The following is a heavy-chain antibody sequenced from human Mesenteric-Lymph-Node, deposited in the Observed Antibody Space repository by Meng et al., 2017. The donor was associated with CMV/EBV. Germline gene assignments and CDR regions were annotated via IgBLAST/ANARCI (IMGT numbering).Heavy chain of an antibody. CDR2: IRYDGSNK. V-gene: IGHV3-30*02. CDR1: GFTFSNYG. D-gene: IGHD6-25*01. CDR3: ARDPRRLRSGWGGNLED. Sequence: GESLKISCAASGFTFSNYGMHWVRQAPGKGLEWVAFIRYDGSNKYYADSVKGRFTISRDNSKNTLYLQMNSLRLEDTAVYYCARDPRRLRSGWGGNLEDWGQGTRVTVSS. J-gene: IGHJ4*02.